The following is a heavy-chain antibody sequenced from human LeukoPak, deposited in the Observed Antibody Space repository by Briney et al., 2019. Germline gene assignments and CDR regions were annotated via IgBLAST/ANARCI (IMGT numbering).Heavy chain of an antibody. J-gene: IGHJ4*02. CDR3: ARGGRQLSSGPTPPEGY. CDR2: ISAYNGNT. Sequence: ASVKVSCKASGYTFTSYDINWVRQATGQGLEWMGWISAYNGNTNYAQKLQGRVTMTTDTSTSTAYMELRSLRSDDTAVYYCARGGRQLSSGPTPPEGYWGQGTLVTVSS. D-gene: IGHD6-19*01. CDR1: GYTFTSYD. V-gene: IGHV1-18*01.